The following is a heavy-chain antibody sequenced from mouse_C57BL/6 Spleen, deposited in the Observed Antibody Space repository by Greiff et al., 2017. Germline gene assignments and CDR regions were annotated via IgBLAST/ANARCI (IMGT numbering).Heavy chain of an antibody. CDR2: ISSGSSTI. Sequence: EVMLVESGGGLVKPGGSLKLSCAASGFTFSDYGMHWVRQAPEKGLEWVAYISSGSSTIYYADTVKGRFTISRDNAKNTLFLQMTSLRSEDTAMYYCARNQITTVVAHVRYYAMDYWGQGTSVTVS. V-gene: IGHV5-17*01. CDR3: ARNQITTVVAHVRYYAMDY. D-gene: IGHD1-1*01. CDR1: GFTFSDYG. J-gene: IGHJ4*01.